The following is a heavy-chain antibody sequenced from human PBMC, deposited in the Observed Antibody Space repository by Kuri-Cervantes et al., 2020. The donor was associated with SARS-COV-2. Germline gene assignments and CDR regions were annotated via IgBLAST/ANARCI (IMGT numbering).Heavy chain of an antibody. V-gene: IGHV1-18*04. CDR3: ARGSSSSSNYYYYGMDV. D-gene: IGHD6-6*01. J-gene: IGHJ6*02. CDR1: GYTLTGYY. Sequence: ASVKVSCKASGYTLTGYYMHWVRQAPGQGLEWVGWISAYNGNTNYAQKLQGRVTMTTDTSTSTAYMELRSLRSDDTAVYYCARGSSSSSNYYYYGMDVWGQGTTVTVSS. CDR2: ISAYNGNT.